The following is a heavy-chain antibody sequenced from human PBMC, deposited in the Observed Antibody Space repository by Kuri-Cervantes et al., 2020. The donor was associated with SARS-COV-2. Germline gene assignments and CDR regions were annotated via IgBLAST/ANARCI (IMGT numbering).Heavy chain of an antibody. J-gene: IGHJ4*02. CDR1: GGSISRTYYY. CDR2: ISYSGAT. D-gene: IGHD6-13*01. V-gene: IGHV4-39*07. CDR3: ARGFSSSWYIHFDY. Sequence: SETLSLTCTVSGGSISRTYYYWGWIRQPPGKGLEWIGTISYSGATHYNPSPKSRVTISVDTSKNQFSLKLSSVTAADTAVYYCARGFSSSWYIHFDYWGQGTLVTVSS.